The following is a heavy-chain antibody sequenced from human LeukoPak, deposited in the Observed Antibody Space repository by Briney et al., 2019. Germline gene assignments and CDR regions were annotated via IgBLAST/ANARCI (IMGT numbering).Heavy chain of an antibody. CDR2: IYYSGST. CDR1: GGPISSYY. CDR3: ARDGSYYGSGRRYYYYGMDV. J-gene: IGHJ6*02. Sequence: SETLSLTCTVSGGPISSYYWSWIRQHPGKGLEWIGYIYYSGSTYYNPSLKSRVTISVDTSKNQFSLKLSSVTAADTAVYYCARDGSYYGSGRRYYYYGMDVWGQGTTVTVSS. V-gene: IGHV4-59*06. D-gene: IGHD3-10*01.